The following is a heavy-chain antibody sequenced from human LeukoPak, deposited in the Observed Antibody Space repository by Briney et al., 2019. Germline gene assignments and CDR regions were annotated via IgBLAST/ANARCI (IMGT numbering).Heavy chain of an antibody. Sequence: GASVKVSCKASGYTFTSYGISWVRQAPGQGLEWMGWISAYNGNTNYAQKLQGRVTMTTDTSTSTAYMELRSLRSDDTAVYYCAREKYYYGLGSHHLDYWGQGTLVTVSS. V-gene: IGHV1-18*04. CDR3: AREKYYYGLGSHHLDY. CDR1: GYTFTSYG. CDR2: ISAYNGNT. D-gene: IGHD3-10*01. J-gene: IGHJ4*02.